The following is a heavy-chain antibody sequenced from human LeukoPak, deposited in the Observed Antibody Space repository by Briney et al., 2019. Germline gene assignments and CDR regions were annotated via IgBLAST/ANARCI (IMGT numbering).Heavy chain of an antibody. J-gene: IGHJ4*02. V-gene: IGHV3-30*04. D-gene: IGHD3-9*01. Sequence: NPGGSLRLSCAASGFTFSSYAMHWVRQAPGKGLEWVAVISSDGSNKYYADSVKGRFTISRDNSKNTLYLQMNSLRAEDTAVYYCARARYDILRYFDYWGQGTLVTVSS. CDR1: GFTFSSYA. CDR3: ARARYDILRYFDY. CDR2: ISSDGSNK.